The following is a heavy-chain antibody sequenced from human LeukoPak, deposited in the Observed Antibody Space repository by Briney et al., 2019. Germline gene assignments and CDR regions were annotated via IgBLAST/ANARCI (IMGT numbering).Heavy chain of an antibody. V-gene: IGHV1-2*04. CDR2: INPSSGST. CDR3: ARVMYYDILTGYSALDY. CDR1: GYIFTGYY. Sequence: ASVKVSCKASGYIFTGYYMHWVRQAPGQGLEWMGWINPSSGSTNYAQKFQGSVALTRDTSITTFFMDLSRLRSDDTAVYYCARVMYYDILTGYSALDYWGQGTLVTVSS. J-gene: IGHJ4*02. D-gene: IGHD3-9*01.